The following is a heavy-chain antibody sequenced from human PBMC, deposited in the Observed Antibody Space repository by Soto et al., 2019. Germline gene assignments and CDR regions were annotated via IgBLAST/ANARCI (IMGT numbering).Heavy chain of an antibody. D-gene: IGHD2-15*01. V-gene: IGHV5-51*01. CDR3: ARRGYCSGGSCFDDAFDI. J-gene: IGHJ3*02. CDR1: GYSFTSYW. CDR2: IYPGDSDT. Sequence: PGESLKISCKGSGYSFTSYWIGWVRRMPGKGLEWMGIIYPGDSDTRYSPSFQGQVTISADKSISTAYLQWSSLKASDTAMYYCARRGYCSGGSCFDDAFDIWGQGTMVTVSS.